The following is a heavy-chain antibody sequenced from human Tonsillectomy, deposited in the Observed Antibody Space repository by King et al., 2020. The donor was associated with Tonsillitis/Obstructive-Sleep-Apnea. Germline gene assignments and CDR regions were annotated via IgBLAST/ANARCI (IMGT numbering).Heavy chain of an antibody. V-gene: IGHV3-23*04. Sequence: VQLVESGGGLVQPGGSLRLSCAASGFTFTNYAMSWVRQAPGRGLEWVSAISGSGGSTYYADSVKGRFTISRDNSKNTLYLQMNSLRAEDTAVYYCAKDPGGHDGLGPSPTNGMDVWGQGTTVTVSS. CDR3: AKDPGGHDGLGPSPTNGMDV. D-gene: IGHD5-12*01. CDR2: ISGSGGST. CDR1: GFTFTNYA. J-gene: IGHJ6*02.